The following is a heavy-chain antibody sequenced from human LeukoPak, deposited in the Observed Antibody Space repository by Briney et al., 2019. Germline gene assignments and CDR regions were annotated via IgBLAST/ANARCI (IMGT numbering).Heavy chain of an antibody. CDR2: MNPISGNT. Sequence: ASVKASCKAFGYTFSRYDINWVRQATGQGLEWMGWMNPISGNTGYAQKFQGRVTMPRNTSISTAYMELSSLRSEDTAVYYCARGRYDYGSGSYSNRGHYFDYWGQGTLVTVSS. D-gene: IGHD3-10*01. V-gene: IGHV1-8*01. CDR1: GYTFSRYD. CDR3: ARGRYDYGSGSYSNRGHYFDY. J-gene: IGHJ4*02.